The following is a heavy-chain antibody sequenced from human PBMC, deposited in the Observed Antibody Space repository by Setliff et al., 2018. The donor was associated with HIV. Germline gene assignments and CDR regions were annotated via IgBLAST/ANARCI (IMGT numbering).Heavy chain of an antibody. J-gene: IGHJ5*02. Sequence: ASVKVSCKASGGTFTNSAIGWVRQAPGQGLEWMGAIVPILGIANSAQKFQHRVTITTDESTSTAYMELRSLTSEDTAVYYCARDLDEAVKDADNYVPLDLWGQGTLVTVSS. CDR1: GGTFTNSA. D-gene: IGHD3-16*01. CDR3: ARDLDEAVKDADNYVPLDL. V-gene: IGHV1-69*10. CDR2: IVPILGIA.